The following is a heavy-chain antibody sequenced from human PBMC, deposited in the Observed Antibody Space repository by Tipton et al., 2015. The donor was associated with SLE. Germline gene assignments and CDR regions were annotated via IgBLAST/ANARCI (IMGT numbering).Heavy chain of an antibody. V-gene: IGHV4-61*02. CDR2: IYTSGST. CDR3: AREKYYYMDV. J-gene: IGHJ6*03. Sequence: TLSLTCTVSGGSISSGSYYWSWIRQPAGKGLEWIGRIYTSGSTNYNPSLKSRVTISVDTSKNQFSLKVRSVTAADTAVYYCAREKYYYMDVWGKGTTVTVSS. CDR1: GGSISSGSYY.